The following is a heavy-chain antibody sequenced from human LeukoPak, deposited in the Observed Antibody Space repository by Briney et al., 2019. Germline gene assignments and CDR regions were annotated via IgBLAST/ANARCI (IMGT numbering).Heavy chain of an antibody. J-gene: IGHJ4*02. CDR3: ARAGWELEYYFDY. CDR1: GFTFSSYS. D-gene: IGHD1-26*01. Sequence: PGGSLRLSCAASGFTFSSYSMTWVRQAPGKGLEWVSSISSSSSYIYYADSVKGRFTISRGNAKNSLYLQMNSLRAEDTAVYYCARAGWELEYYFDYWGQGTLVTVSS. CDR2: ISSSSSYI. V-gene: IGHV3-21*01.